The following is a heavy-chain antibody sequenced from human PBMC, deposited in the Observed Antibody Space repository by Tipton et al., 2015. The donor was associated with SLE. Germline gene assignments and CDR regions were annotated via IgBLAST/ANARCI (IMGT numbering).Heavy chain of an antibody. J-gene: IGHJ2*01. CDR1: GFDFSDKA. D-gene: IGHD3-10*01. V-gene: IGHV3-23*01. CDR3: AREPTRGWYFDL. Sequence: SLRLSCAASGFDFSDKAMTWVRQVPGKGLEWVSGISGSGGSTFYADSVKGRFTISRDNSKNTLFLRVNSLRAEDTAVYYCAREPTRGWYFDLWGRGTLVTVSS. CDR2: ISGSGGST.